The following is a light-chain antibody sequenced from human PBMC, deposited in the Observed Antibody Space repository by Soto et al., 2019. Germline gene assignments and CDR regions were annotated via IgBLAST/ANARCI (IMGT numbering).Light chain of an antibody. Sequence: QSVLTQPASVFGSPGQSITLSCTGTSSDVGGYNYVSWYQQHPGKAPKLMIYDVSNRPSGVSNRFSGSKSGNTASLTISGLQAEDEADYYCSSYTSSSTVVFGGGTKLTVL. V-gene: IGLV2-14*01. CDR3: SSYTSSSTVV. J-gene: IGLJ2*01. CDR1: SSDVGGYNY. CDR2: DVS.